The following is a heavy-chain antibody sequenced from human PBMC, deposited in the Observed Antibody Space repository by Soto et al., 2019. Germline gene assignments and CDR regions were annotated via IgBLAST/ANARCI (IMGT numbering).Heavy chain of an antibody. CDR2: IIPLLGLV. J-gene: IGHJ6*02. V-gene: IGHV1-69*01. D-gene: IGHD3-22*01. Sequence: QVHLLLQSGAEVKKPGSSVKVSCKASGGTPSNSAISWVRQAPGQGLEWMGGIIPLLGLVKYAQNFQGRVTITADESTNTAYMELSSLRPEDTAVYYCAGGRIVVVGSRAYYGMDVWGQGTTVTVSS. CDR1: GGTPSNSA. CDR3: AGGRIVVVGSRAYYGMDV.